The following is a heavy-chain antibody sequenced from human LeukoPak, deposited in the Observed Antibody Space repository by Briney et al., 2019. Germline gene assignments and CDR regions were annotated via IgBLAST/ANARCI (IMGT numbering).Heavy chain of an antibody. V-gene: IGHV4-59*01. D-gene: IGHD3-9*01. CDR1: GGFITNYY. CDR3: ARDPLTFYFDY. CDR2: IYYTGST. J-gene: IGHJ4*02. Sequence: SETLSLTCTVSGGFITNYYWSWIRQPPGKGLELIGYIYYTGSTNYNPSLRSRVAMSVDTSKNQLSLKLSSVTAADTAVYYCARDPLTFYFDYWGQGILVTVSS.